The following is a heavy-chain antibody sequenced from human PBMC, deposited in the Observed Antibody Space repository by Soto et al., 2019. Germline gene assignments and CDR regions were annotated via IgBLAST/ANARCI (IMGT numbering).Heavy chain of an antibody. CDR1: GFTFSSAW. D-gene: IGHD3-22*01. CDR3: RGDSSGYFEEFYYHGMDV. J-gene: IGHJ6*02. CDR2: IKSETYGGTT. V-gene: IGHV3-15*01. Sequence: PGGSLRLSCAASGFTFSSAWMSWVRQAPGKGMEWIGRIKSETYGGTTDYAAPVKGRFTISRDDSKNTLYLQMNSLKTEDTAVYYCRGDSSGYFEEFYYHGMDVWGQGTTVTVSS.